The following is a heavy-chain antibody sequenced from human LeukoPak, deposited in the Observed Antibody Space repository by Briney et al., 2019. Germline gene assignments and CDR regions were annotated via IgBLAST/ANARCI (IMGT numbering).Heavy chain of an antibody. Sequence: GGSLRLSCAASGFTFSSYIMHWVRQVPGKGLVWVSRIDNDGSTTRHAESVKGRFTISRDNAKNTLYLQMNSLRVEDAAVYYCARDSDGYNFWGQGTLVTVSS. J-gene: IGHJ4*02. CDR3: ARDSDGYNF. CDR1: GFTFSSYI. V-gene: IGHV3-74*01. CDR2: IDNDGSTT. D-gene: IGHD5-24*01.